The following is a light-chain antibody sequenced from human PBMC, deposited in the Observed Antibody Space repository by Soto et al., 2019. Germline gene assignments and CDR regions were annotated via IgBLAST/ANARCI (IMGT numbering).Light chain of an antibody. CDR2: AAS. Sequence: DIQMTQSPSALSASIGDRVTITCRASQSISIWLAWYQQKPGKAPKLLIYAASSLESGVPSRFSGSGSGTEFTLTISSLQPDDFATYYCQQYYSYPPWTFGQGTMVDVK. V-gene: IGKV1-5*03. CDR1: QSISIW. CDR3: QQYYSYPPWT. J-gene: IGKJ1*01.